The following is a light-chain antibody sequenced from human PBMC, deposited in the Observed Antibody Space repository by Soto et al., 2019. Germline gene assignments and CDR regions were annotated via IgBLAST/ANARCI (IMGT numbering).Light chain of an antibody. CDR2: VAS. CDR1: QGISSW. J-gene: IGKJ5*01. Sequence: DIQITQSPSSVSASVGDRVTITCRASQGISSWLAWYQQKPGKAPKLLISVASSLQSGVPSRFSGSGYGTDFTLTITSLKTEDFTNYSCQKPHSFPITFGQGTRLEIK. V-gene: IGKV1-12*01. CDR3: QKPHSFPIT.